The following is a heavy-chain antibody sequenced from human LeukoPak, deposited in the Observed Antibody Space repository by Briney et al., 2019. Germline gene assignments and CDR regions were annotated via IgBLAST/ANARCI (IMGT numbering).Heavy chain of an antibody. CDR2: ISGSGGST. D-gene: IGHD6-6*01. CDR3: AKAGQKQLVPFDY. Sequence: GGSLRLSCAASGFTFSSYAMSWVRQAPGKGLEWVSAISGSGGSTYYADSVKGPFTISRDNSKNTLYLQMNSLRAEDTAVYYCAKAGQKQLVPFDYWGQGTLVTVSS. J-gene: IGHJ4*02. V-gene: IGHV3-23*01. CDR1: GFTFSSYA.